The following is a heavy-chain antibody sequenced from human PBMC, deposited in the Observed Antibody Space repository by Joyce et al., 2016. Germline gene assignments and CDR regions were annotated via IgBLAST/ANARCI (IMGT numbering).Heavy chain of an antibody. D-gene: IGHD3-10*01. V-gene: IGHV1-3*01. J-gene: IGHJ4*02. CDR2: INAGNGNR. CDR3: ARDGAGVLRGQFHWLSDSYYFDL. CDR1: GYTLSTCA. Sequence: QVHLVQSGAEVKKPGASVKVSCKASGYTLSTCALHWVRQAPGQRLEWMGWINAGNGNRKYSQKLEGRVTIARDTSANTAYMELSGLRSEDTAVYYCARDGAGVLRGQFHWLSDSYYFDLWGQGTPVTVSS.